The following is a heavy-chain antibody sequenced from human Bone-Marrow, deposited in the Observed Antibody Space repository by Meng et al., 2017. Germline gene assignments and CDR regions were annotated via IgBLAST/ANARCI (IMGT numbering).Heavy chain of an antibody. Sequence: SGPTLVKPTQTLTLTCTFSGFSLSTSGVGVGWTRQPPGKALEWLALIYWDDDKRYSPSLKSRLTITKDTSKNQVVLTMTNMDPVDTATYYCAHAYYDSSGYYYAGYYFDYWGQGTLVTVSS. V-gene: IGHV2-5*02. CDR1: GFSLSTSGVG. J-gene: IGHJ4*02. D-gene: IGHD3-22*01. CDR2: IYWDDDK. CDR3: AHAYYDSSGYYYAGYYFDY.